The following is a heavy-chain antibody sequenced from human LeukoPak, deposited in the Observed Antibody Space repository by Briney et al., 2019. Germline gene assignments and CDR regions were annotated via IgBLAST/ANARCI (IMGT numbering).Heavy chain of an antibody. CDR3: ASVGYADY. J-gene: IGHJ4*02. CDR1: GGSISSPY. D-gene: IGHD1-1*01. V-gene: IGHV4-59*11. CDR2: IYYSGST. Sequence: SETLSLTCTVSGGSISSPYWSWIRQPPGKGLEWIGYIYYSGSTNHNPSLKSRVTISVDTSKNQLSLKLSSVTAADTAVYYCASVGYADYWGQGTLVTVSS.